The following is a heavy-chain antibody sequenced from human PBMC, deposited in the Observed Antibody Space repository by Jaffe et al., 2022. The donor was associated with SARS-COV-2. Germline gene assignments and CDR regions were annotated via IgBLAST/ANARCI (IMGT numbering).Heavy chain of an antibody. CDR2: IYHSGST. CDR3: ARDSGYDLWYYYYYGMDV. V-gene: IGHV4-4*02. CDR1: GGSISSSNW. J-gene: IGHJ6*02. D-gene: IGHD5-12*01. Sequence: QVQLQESGPGLVKPSGTLSLTCAVSGGSISSSNWWSWVRQPPGKGLEWIGEIYHSGSTNYNPSLKSRVTISVDKSKNQFSLKLSSVTAADTAVYYCARDSGYDLWYYYYYGMDVWGQGTTVTVSS.